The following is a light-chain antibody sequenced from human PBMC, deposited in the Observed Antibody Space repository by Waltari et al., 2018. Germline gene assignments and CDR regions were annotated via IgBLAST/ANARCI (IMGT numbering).Light chain of an antibody. CDR1: QAVSNK. V-gene: IGKV3-15*01. Sequence: VTTQTPATLSVSPGVSTTLSCSPSQAVSNKLAWYQQKPGQAPRVVIYDVSTRATGIPVRFSGSGSSTEFTLTIDRMQSEDFAVYYCHQYKDYPSTFGQGTKVEIK. J-gene: IGKJ2*01. CDR2: DVS. CDR3: HQYKDYPST.